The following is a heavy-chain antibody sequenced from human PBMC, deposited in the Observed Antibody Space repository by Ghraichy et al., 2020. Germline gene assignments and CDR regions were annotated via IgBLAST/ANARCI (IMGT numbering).Heavy chain of an antibody. Sequence: GGSLRLSCAASGFTFSSYWMSWVRQAPGKGLEWVANIKQDGSEKYYVDSVKGRFTISRDNAKNSLYLQMNSLRAEDTAVYYGARGGVPSAINYYYYYMDVWGKGTTVTVSS. J-gene: IGHJ6*03. CDR1: GFTFSSYW. D-gene: IGHD2-2*01. CDR2: IKQDGSEK. CDR3: ARGGVPSAINYYYYYMDV. V-gene: IGHV3-7*04.